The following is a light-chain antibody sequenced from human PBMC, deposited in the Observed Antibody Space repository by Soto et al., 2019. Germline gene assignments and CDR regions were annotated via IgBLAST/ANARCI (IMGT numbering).Light chain of an antibody. V-gene: IGKV1-16*01. Sequence: DIQMTQSPSSLSASIGDRVTITCRASQGISTHLGWYQQKPGKVPKSLIYSASNLQSGVPSRFSASGSGTEFTLTITDMQPDDFATYYCQQYYRYPWMFGQGTKVDIK. J-gene: IGKJ1*01. CDR1: QGISTH. CDR2: SAS. CDR3: QQYYRYPWM.